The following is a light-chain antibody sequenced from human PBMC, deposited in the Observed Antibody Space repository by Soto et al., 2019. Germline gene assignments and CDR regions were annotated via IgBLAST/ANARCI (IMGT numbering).Light chain of an antibody. CDR3: SSFAGSYSPYV. CDR1: SSDIGVYDF. J-gene: IGLJ1*01. V-gene: IGLV2-8*01. CDR2: QVN. Sequence: QSVLTQPPSASGSPGQSVTISCTGTSSDIGVYDFVSWYQQHPGKAPKVIIYQVNKRPSGVPDRFSGSKSGNTASLTVSGLRPEDEADYFCSSFAGSYSPYVFGNGTKVTVL.